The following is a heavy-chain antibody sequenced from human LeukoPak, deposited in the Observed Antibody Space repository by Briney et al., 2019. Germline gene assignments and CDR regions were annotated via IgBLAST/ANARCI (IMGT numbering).Heavy chain of an antibody. Sequence: SKTLSLTCAVYGGSFSGYYWSWIRQPPGKGLEWIGEINHSGSTNYNPSLKSRVTISVDTSKNQFSLKLSSVTAADTAVYYCARVARYHYYGSGSYYDYWGQRTLVTVSS. D-gene: IGHD3-10*01. CDR3: ARVARYHYYGSGSYYDY. CDR2: INHSGST. J-gene: IGHJ4*02. CDR1: GGSFSGYY. V-gene: IGHV4-34*01.